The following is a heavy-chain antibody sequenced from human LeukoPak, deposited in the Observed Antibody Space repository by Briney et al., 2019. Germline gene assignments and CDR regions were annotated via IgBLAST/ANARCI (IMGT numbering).Heavy chain of an antibody. CDR2: ISYDGSNK. J-gene: IGHJ4*02. CDR1: GFTFSSYA. Sequence: PGGSLRLSCAASGFTFSSYAMHWVRQAAGKGLEWVATISYDGSNKNYADSVKGRFTISRDNSKIMLYLQMSSLRAEDTAVYYCARDYSLGFDYWGQGTLVTVSS. V-gene: IGHV3-30-3*01. CDR3: ARDYSLGFDY. D-gene: IGHD2-15*01.